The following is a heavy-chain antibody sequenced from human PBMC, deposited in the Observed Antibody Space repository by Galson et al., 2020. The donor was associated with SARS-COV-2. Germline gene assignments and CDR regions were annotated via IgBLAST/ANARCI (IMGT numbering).Heavy chain of an antibody. CDR1: GGSFSGYY. D-gene: IGHD3-16*02. CDR3: AGRSVWGTHRLGY. Sequence: SQTLSLTCAVYGGSFSGYYWTWIRQPPGKGLEWIGEINPSGSTNYNASLKRRATILADTSKSQFSLKLTSLTAADTAVYYCAGRSVWGTHRLGYWGQGTLVTVSS. CDR2: INPSGST. J-gene: IGHJ4*02. V-gene: IGHV4-34*01.